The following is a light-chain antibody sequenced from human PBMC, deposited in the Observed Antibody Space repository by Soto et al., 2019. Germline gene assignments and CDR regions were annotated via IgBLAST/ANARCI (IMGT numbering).Light chain of an antibody. CDR2: DAS. CDR3: QQYNSQRT. V-gene: IGKV1-5*01. J-gene: IGKJ1*01. Sequence: DIQMTQSPSTLSASVGDRVTITCRASQSISSWLAWYQQKPGKAPKLLIYDASSLESGVPSRFSGSGSGTEFTLTTSSLQPDDFATYYCQQYNSQRTFGQGTKVEIK. CDR1: QSISSW.